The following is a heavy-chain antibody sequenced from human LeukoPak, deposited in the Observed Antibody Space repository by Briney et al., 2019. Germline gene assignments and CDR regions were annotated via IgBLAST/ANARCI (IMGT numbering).Heavy chain of an antibody. D-gene: IGHD3-10*01. CDR1: GGSISNNY. V-gene: IGHV4-59*12. J-gene: IGHJ4*02. CDR3: ARLDFVSGSYLIFDY. CDR2: IYYSGSA. Sequence: SETLSLTCTVSGGSISNNYWSWIRQPPGKGLEWIGYIYYSGSANYNPSLKSRVTISVDTSKNQFSLKLNSVTAADTAVYYCARLDFVSGSYLIFDYWGQGTLVTVSS.